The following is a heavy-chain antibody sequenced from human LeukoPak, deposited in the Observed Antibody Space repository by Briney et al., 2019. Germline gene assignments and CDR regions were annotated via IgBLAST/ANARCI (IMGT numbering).Heavy chain of an antibody. J-gene: IGHJ4*02. CDR2: IWYDGSNK. V-gene: IGHV3-33*06. CDR1: GFTFSSYG. CDR3: ANAQQPYGSGSARN. D-gene: IGHD3-10*01. Sequence: GGSLRLSCAASGFTFSSYGMHWVRQAPGKGLEWVPVIWYDGSNKYYADSVKGRFTISRDNSKNTLYLQMNSLRAEDTAVYYCANAQQPYGSGSARNWGQGTLVTVSS.